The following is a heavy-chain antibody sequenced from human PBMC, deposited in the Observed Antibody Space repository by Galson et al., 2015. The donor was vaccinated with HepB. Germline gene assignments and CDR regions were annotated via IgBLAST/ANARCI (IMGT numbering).Heavy chain of an antibody. V-gene: IGHV3-33*06. CDR3: AKEAGSLDC. D-gene: IGHD1-26*01. J-gene: IGHJ4*02. CDR1: GFTFSSYG. Sequence: SLRLSCAASGFTFSSYGMHWVRQAPGKGLEWVAVIWYDGSNKYYADSVKGRFTISRDNSKNTLYLQMNSLRAEDTAVYYCAKEAGSLDCWGQGTLVTVSS. CDR2: IWYDGSNK.